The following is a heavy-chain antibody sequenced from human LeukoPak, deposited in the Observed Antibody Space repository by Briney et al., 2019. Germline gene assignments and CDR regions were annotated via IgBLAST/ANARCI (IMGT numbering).Heavy chain of an antibody. D-gene: IGHD6-19*01. V-gene: IGHV4-59*01. Sequence: SQTLSLTCTVSGGSIGSYYWNWIRQAPGKGLEWIGYIHYSGSTNHNSSLKSRVTISVDTSKNQYSLKLSSVTAADTAVYYCARDGVAGGFDYWGQGTLVTVSS. J-gene: IGHJ4*02. CDR3: ARDGVAGGFDY. CDR1: GGSIGSYY. CDR2: IHYSGST.